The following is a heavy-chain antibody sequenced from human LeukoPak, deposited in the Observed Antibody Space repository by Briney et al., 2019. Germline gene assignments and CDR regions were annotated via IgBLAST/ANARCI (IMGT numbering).Heavy chain of an antibody. V-gene: IGHV4-59*01. CDR1: GGSISSYY. D-gene: IGHD3-22*01. CDR3: ASLSTMIDYYFDY. Sequence: RPSETLSLTCTVSGGSISSYYWSWIRQPPGKGLEWIGYIYYSGSTNYNPSLKSRVTISVDTSKNQFSLKLSSVTAADTAVYYCASLSTMIDYYFDYWGQGTLVTVSS. CDR2: IYYSGST. J-gene: IGHJ4*02.